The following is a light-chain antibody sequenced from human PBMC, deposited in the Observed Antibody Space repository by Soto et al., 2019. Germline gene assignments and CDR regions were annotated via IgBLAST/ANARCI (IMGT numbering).Light chain of an antibody. Sequence: DIQITQSTSTLSGSVGDSVTITCRPSQTISSWLAWYQQKAGKAPKLLIYKASTLKSGVPSRFSGSGSGTEFTLTISSLQPDDFATYYCQHYNSYSEAFGQGTKVDIK. CDR3: QHYNSYSEA. CDR1: QTISSW. J-gene: IGKJ1*01. CDR2: KAS. V-gene: IGKV1-5*03.